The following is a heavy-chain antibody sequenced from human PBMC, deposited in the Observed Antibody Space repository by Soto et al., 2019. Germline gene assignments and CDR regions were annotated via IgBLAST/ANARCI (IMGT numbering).Heavy chain of an antibody. V-gene: IGHV4-31*03. CDR3: ARDRLMATAGTARHYFGLDV. D-gene: IGHD5-18*01. CDR1: GGSIRSGGYY. J-gene: IGHJ6*02. Sequence: QVQLQESGPGLVKPSQTLSLTCTVSGGSIRSGGYYWSWVRQNPRKGLEWIGNIYYSGNTYYNPSLTSRLTISVDTSKNPFSLKLSSVTAADTAVYYCARDRLMATAGTARHYFGLDVWGQGTTVTVSS. CDR2: IYYSGNT.